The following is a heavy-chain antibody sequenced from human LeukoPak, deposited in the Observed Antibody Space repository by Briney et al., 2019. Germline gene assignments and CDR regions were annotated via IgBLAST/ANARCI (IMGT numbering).Heavy chain of an antibody. CDR2: INHSGST. Sequence: PSETLSLTCAVYGGSFSGYYWSWIRQPPGKGLEWIGEINHSGSTNYNPSLESRVTISVDTSKNQFSLRLSSVTAADTAVYYCARGLGYYGSISRFYYYYYMDVWGKGTTVTVSS. J-gene: IGHJ6*03. CDR1: GGSFSGYY. CDR3: ARGLGYYGSISRFYYYYYMDV. D-gene: IGHD3-10*01. V-gene: IGHV4-34*01.